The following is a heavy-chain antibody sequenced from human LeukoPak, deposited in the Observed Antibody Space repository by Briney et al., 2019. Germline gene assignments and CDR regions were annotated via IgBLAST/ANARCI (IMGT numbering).Heavy chain of an antibody. CDR1: GGSISSRGYY. J-gene: IGHJ3*02. D-gene: IGHD3-3*01. CDR3: ARGLRPTRDYYDFWSGYLGAFDI. V-gene: IGHV4-31*03. CDR2: IYYSRST. Sequence: SQTLSLTCTVSGGSISSRGYYWSWIRQHPGNGLEWIGYIYYSRSTYYNPSLKSRVTISVDTSKNQFSLKLSSVTAADTAVYYCARGLRPTRDYYDFWSGYLGAFDIWGQGTMVTVSS.